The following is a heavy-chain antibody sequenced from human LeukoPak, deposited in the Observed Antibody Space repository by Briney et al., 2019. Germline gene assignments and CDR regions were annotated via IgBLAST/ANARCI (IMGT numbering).Heavy chain of an antibody. J-gene: IGHJ4*02. Sequence: GGPLRLSCAASGFTFSSYAMSWVRQAPGKGLEWVSAISGSGGSTYYADSVKGRFTISRDNSKNTLYLQMNSLRAEDTAVYYCAKATRIYDFWSGSPYYFDYWGQGTLVTVSS. CDR3: AKATRIYDFWSGSPYYFDY. D-gene: IGHD3-3*01. CDR1: GFTFSSYA. V-gene: IGHV3-23*01. CDR2: ISGSGGST.